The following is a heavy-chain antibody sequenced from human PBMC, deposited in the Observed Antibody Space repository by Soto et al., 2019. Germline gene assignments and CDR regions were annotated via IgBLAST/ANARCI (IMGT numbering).Heavy chain of an antibody. CDR2: ISYDGSNK. D-gene: IGHD1-26*01. CDR1: GFTFSSYA. J-gene: IGHJ6*02. Sequence: GGSLRLSCAASGFTFSSYAIHWVRQAPGKGLEWVAVISYDGSNKYYADSVKGRFTISRDNSKDMLYLQMNSLRGEDTAVFYCASDEFTGSYPAYYGMDVWGQGTTVTVSS. CDR3: ASDEFTGSYPAYYGMDV. V-gene: IGHV3-30-3*01.